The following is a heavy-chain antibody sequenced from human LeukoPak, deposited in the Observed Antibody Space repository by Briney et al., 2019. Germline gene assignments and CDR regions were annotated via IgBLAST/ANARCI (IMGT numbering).Heavy chain of an antibody. Sequence: SETLSLTCTVSGGSISSGGYSWSWIRQHPGKGLEWIGYIYYSGSTYYNPSLKSRVTISVDTSKNQFSLKLSSVTAAVTAVYYCARGPYYYDSSGYYYFDYWGQGTLVTVSS. CDR1: GGSISSGGYS. CDR3: ARGPYYYDSSGYYYFDY. V-gene: IGHV4-31*03. D-gene: IGHD3-22*01. CDR2: IYYSGST. J-gene: IGHJ4*02.